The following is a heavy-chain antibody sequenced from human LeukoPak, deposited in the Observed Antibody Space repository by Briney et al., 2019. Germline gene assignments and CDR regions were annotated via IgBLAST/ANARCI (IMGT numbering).Heavy chain of an antibody. CDR1: GGSITNSRCY. D-gene: IGHD2-15*01. J-gene: IGHJ3*02. Sequence: KPSETLSLTCTVSGGSITNSRCYWGWIRQPPGKGLEWIGNIYSSGSTYYSPSLKSRVTISVDTSTNQFSLKLSSVTAADAALYYCAKCYSFLDGFDIWGQGTMVSVSS. CDR3: AKCYSFLDGFDI. V-gene: IGHV4-39*01. CDR2: IYSSGST.